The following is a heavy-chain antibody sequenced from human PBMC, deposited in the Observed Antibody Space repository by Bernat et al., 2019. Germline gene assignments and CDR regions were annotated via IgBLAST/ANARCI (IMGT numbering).Heavy chain of an antibody. D-gene: IGHD3-10*01. J-gene: IGHJ6*02. CDR3: AKDKIYYYGSGSYYIPAYYYYGMDV. V-gene: IGHV3-30*18. CDR2: ISYDGSNK. CDR1: GFTFSSYG. Sequence: QVQLVESGGGVVQPGRSLRLSCAASGFTFSSYGMHWVRQAPGKGLEWVAVISYDGSNKYYADSVKGRFTISRDNSKNTLYLQMNSLRAEDTAVYYCAKDKIYYYGSGSYYIPAYYYYGMDVWGQGTTVTVSS.